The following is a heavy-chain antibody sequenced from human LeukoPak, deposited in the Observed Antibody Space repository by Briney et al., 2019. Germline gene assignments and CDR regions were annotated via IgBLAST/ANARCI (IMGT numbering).Heavy chain of an antibody. CDR1: GFTFSSYS. V-gene: IGHV3-48*01. J-gene: IGHJ6*03. D-gene: IGHD3-10*01. CDR3: ARHGSITMVRGRLRYYYMDV. CDR2: ISSSSSTI. Sequence: AGGSLRLSCAASGFTFSSYSMNWVRQAPGKGLEWVSYISSSSSTIYYADSVKGRFTISRDNSKNTLYLQMNSLRAEDTAVYYCARHGSITMVRGRLRYYYMDVWGKGTTVTISS.